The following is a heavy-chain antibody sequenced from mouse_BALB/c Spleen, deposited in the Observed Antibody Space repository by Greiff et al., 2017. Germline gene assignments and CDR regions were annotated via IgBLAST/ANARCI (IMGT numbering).Heavy chain of an antibody. J-gene: IGHJ2*01. CDR3: ATFTTATLDY. D-gene: IGHD1-2*01. CDR2: IDPANGNT. Sequence: DVQLQESGAELVKPGASVKLSCTASGFNIKDTYMHWVKQRPEQGLEWIGRIDPANGNTKYDPKFQGKATITADTSSNTAYLQLSSLTSEDTAVYYCATFTTATLDYWGQGTTLTVSS. V-gene: IGHV14-3*02. CDR1: GFNIKDTY.